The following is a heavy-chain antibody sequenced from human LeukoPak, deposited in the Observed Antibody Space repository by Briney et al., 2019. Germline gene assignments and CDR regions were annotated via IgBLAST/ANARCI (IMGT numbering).Heavy chain of an antibody. CDR2: ITPSGGT. J-gene: IGHJ4*02. V-gene: IGHV1-2*02. CDR1: GFTFTSYA. Sequence: ASVKLSCKASGFTFTSYAIHWVRQAPGQRLECMGWITPSGGTNYPQKFQGRVAITWDASITTAYMELSRLISGDTAVDYCARDRYGDGFAHLDYWGQGALVTVSS. D-gene: IGHD5-24*01. CDR3: ARDRYGDGFAHLDY.